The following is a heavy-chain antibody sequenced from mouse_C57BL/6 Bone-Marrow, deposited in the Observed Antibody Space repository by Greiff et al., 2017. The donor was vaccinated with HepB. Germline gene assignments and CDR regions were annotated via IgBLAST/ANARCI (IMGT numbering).Heavy chain of an antibody. J-gene: IGHJ2*01. CDR2: ISSGGSYT. CDR3: ARDYGSSLFDY. CDR1: GFTFSSYG. Sequence: VQLKESGGDLVKPGGSLKLSCAASGFTFSSYGMSWVRQTPDKRLEWVATISSGGSYTYYPDSVKGRFTISRDNAKNTLYLQMSSLKSEDTAMYYCARDYGSSLFDYWGQGTTLTVSS. V-gene: IGHV5-6*01. D-gene: IGHD1-1*01.